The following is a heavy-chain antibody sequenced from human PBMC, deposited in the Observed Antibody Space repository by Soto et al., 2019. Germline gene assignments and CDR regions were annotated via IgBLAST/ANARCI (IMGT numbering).Heavy chain of an antibody. CDR3: AYSGYHRGFSYYMDV. Sequence: SETLALTCTVSGGYIRSSGDDWGWIRQAPGKALEAIGSIYYSWSTCYNPPLKSHVTIPVDTSKTQFSRKLSSVTAADTAVYYFAYSGYHRGFSYYMDVWGKGTTVTVSS. CDR2: IYYSWST. V-gene: IGHV4-39*01. J-gene: IGHJ6*03. CDR1: GGYIRSSGDD. D-gene: IGHD5-12*01.